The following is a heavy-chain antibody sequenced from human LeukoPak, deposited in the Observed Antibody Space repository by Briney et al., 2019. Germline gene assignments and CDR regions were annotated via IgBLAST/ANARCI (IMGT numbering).Heavy chain of an antibody. CDR1: GFTVSSNY. D-gene: IGHD6-13*01. CDR3: ARATLIAAAGPYYDAFDI. J-gene: IGHJ3*02. CDR2: IYSGGST. V-gene: IGHV3-66*01. Sequence: GGSLRLSYAASGFTVSSNYMSWVRQAPGKGLEWVSVIYSGGSTYYADSVKGRFTISRDNSKNTLYLQMNSLRAEDTAVYYCARATLIAAAGPYYDAFDIWGQGTMVTVSS.